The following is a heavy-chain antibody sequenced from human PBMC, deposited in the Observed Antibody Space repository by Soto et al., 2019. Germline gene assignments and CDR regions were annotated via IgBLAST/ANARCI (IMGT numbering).Heavy chain of an antibody. CDR1: GGSIISSDG. V-gene: IGHV4-4*02. CDR2: IYHSGST. Sequence: XXTLSLAWAVSGGSIISSDGCSWVRQPPGKGLEWIGEIYHSGSTNYTPSLKSRVTISVDKSKNQFSLKLSSVTAAETAVYYCARALGQWLVRAIGWFAPWGQGTLVTVSS. D-gene: IGHD6-19*01. J-gene: IGHJ5*02. CDR3: ARALGQWLVRAIGWFAP.